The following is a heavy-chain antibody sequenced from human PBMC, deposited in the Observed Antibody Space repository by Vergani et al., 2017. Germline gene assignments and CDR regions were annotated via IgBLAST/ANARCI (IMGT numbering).Heavy chain of an antibody. CDR2: ISYDGSNK. J-gene: IGHJ4*02. Sequence: VQLVESGGGLVQPGRSLRLSCAASGFTFSSYGMHWVRQAPGKGLEWVAVISYDGSNKYYADSVKGRFTISRDNSKNTLYLQMNSLRAEDTAVYYCAKVTSEDRGSWSYYNDYWGQGTLVTVSS. V-gene: IGHV3-30*18. CDR3: AKVTSEDRGSWSYYNDY. D-gene: IGHD3-10*01. CDR1: GFTFSSYG.